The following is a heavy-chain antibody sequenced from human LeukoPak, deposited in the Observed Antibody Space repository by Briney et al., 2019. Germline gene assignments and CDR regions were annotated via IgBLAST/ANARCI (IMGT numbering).Heavy chain of an antibody. D-gene: IGHD1-26*01. Sequence: ASVKVSCTTSGYTFSRYGFSWVRQAPGQGLEWIGWIGVFNGNRNYAKSVQGRITLTADTSTNTTYMELRSLTSDGTAVYFCGRDWDWHVQFWGQGTLITVSS. CDR1: GYTFSRYG. CDR2: IGVFNGNR. V-gene: IGHV1-18*01. CDR3: GRDWDWHVQF. J-gene: IGHJ4*02.